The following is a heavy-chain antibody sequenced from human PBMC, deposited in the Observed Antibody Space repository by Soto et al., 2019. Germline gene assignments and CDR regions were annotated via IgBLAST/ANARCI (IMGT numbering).Heavy chain of an antibody. CDR1: GGTFRTFA. CDR2: IIPVFGTP. J-gene: IGHJ6*02. Sequence: SVKVSCKASGGTFRTFAISWVRQAPGQGPEWMGGIIPVFGTPNYAQKFQGRVTITADESTSTAYMELSSLRSEDTAVYYCARGGSTMVRGPLVYGLDVWGQGTTVTVSS. D-gene: IGHD3-10*01. V-gene: IGHV1-69*13. CDR3: ARGGSTMVRGPLVYGLDV.